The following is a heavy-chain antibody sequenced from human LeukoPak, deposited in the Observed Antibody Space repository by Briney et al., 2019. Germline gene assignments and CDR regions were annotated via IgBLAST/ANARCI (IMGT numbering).Heavy chain of an antibody. CDR3: ARDDSYSNGVDY. V-gene: IGHV4-59*01. CDR1: GGSISSYY. D-gene: IGHD4-11*01. Sequence: SETLSLTXTVSGGSISSYYWSWIRQPPGKGLEWIRYIYYSGSTNYNPSPKSRATISVDTSKNQFSLKLSSVTAADTAVYYCARDDSYSNGVDYWGQGTLVTVSS. CDR2: IYYSGST. J-gene: IGHJ4*02.